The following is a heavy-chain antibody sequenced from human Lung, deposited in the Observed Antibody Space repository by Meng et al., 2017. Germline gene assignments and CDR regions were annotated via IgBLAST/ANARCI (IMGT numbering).Heavy chain of an antibody. D-gene: IGHD4-11*01. CDR1: GGSFSDYY. CDR3: ARGPTTMAHDFDY. CDR2: INHSGST. V-gene: IGHV4-34*01. J-gene: IGHJ4*02. Sequence: GSLRLSCVVSGGSFSDYYWSWIRQPPGKGLEWIGEINHSGSTNYNPSRESRATISVDTSQNNLSLKLSSVTAADSAVYYCARGPTTMAHDFDYWGQGTLVTVSS.